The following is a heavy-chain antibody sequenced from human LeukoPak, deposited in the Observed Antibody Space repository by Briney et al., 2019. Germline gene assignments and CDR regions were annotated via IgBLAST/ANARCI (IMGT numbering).Heavy chain of an antibody. D-gene: IGHD3-22*01. J-gene: IGHJ4*02. Sequence: GESLKISCKGSGYSFTSYWIGWVRQMPGKGLEWMGIIYPDDSDTRYSPSFQGQVTISADKSISTAYLQWSSLKASDTAMYYCARVSYYYDSSGYHHFDYWGQGTLVTVSS. CDR3: ARVSYYYDSSGYHHFDY. V-gene: IGHV5-51*01. CDR1: GYSFTSYW. CDR2: IYPDDSDT.